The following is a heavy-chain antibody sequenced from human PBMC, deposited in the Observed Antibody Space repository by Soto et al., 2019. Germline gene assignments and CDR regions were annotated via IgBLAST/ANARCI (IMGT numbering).Heavy chain of an antibody. D-gene: IGHD2-2*01. Sequence: ASGKVSCKASGYTFTSYAMHWVRQAPGQRLEWMGWINAGNGNTKYSQKFQGRVTITRDTSASTAYMELSSLRSEDTAVYYCAREGCSSTSCYGYFQHWGQGTLVTVSS. V-gene: IGHV1-3*01. CDR1: GYTFTSYA. J-gene: IGHJ1*01. CDR2: INAGNGNT. CDR3: AREGCSSTSCYGYFQH.